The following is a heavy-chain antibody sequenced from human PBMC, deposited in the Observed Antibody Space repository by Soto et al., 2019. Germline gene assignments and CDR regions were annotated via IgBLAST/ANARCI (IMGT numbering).Heavy chain of an antibody. D-gene: IGHD2-2*01. V-gene: IGHV3-30*19. CDR3: VRELGFSSTWPAY. Sequence: QVQLVESGGGVVQPGRSLRLSCAASGFSLSSYGMHWVRQAPGKGLEWVADSSFDGSDAHYADSVKGRFTISRDSSTLYLQMNSLRSDDTATYFCVRELGFSSTWPAYWGQGTLVTVSS. J-gene: IGHJ4*02. CDR2: SSFDGSDA. CDR1: GFSLSSYG.